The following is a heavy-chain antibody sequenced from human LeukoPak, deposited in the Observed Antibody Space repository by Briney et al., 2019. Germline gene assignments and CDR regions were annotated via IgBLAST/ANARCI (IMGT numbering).Heavy chain of an antibody. D-gene: IGHD3-10*01. CDR1: GYGFTSYS. CDR2: IYPGDSDT. Sequence: GESLQISSHGSGYGFTSYSIGWVRRMTGKGREWMGTIYPGDSDTRYSPSFQGKVTISADKSISTAYQQWSSLKASDTAMYYCARLVIAGAFDIWGQGTMVTVSS. J-gene: IGHJ3*02. V-gene: IGHV5-51*01. CDR3: ARLVIAGAFDI.